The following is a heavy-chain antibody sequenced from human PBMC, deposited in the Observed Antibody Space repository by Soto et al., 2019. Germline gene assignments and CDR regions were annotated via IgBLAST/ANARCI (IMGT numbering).Heavy chain of an antibody. J-gene: IGHJ4*02. V-gene: IGHV4-30-4*01. CDR3: ARTTTSLYFDY. D-gene: IGHD1-26*01. CDR2: IYYSGST. CDR1: GGSLSSGDYY. Sequence: TLSLTCPVSGGSLSSGDYYWSWIRQPPGKGLEWIGYIYYSGSTYYNPSLKSRVTISVDTSKNQFSLKLSSVTAADTAVYYCARTTTSLYFDYWGQGTLVTVSS.